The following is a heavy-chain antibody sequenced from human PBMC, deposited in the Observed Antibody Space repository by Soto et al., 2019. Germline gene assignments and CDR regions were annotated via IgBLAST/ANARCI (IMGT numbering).Heavy chain of an antibody. CDR1: GFTFSSYA. CDR3: AKDNIWGRYYYDSSGYLSGFDY. D-gene: IGHD3-22*01. CDR2: ISGSGGST. Sequence: EVQLLESGGGLVQPGGSLRLSCAASGFTFSSYAMSWVRQAPGKGLEWVSAISGSGGSTYYADSVKGRFTISRDNSKNTLYLQMNSLRAEDTAVYYCAKDNIWGRYYYDSSGYLSGFDYWGQGTLVTVSS. J-gene: IGHJ4*02. V-gene: IGHV3-23*01.